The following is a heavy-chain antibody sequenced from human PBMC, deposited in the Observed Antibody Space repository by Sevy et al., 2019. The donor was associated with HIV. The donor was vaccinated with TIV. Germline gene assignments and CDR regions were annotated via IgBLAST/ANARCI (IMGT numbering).Heavy chain of an antibody. CDR1: GFTFSSYS. CDR3: ARAYDSSGYTGWAWYFDL. D-gene: IGHD3-22*01. CDR2: ISSSSSTI. V-gene: IGHV3-48*02. Sequence: GGSLRLSCAASGFTFSSYSMNWVRQAPGKGLEWVSYISSSSSTIYYADSVKGRFTISRDNAKNSLYLQMNSPRDEDTAVYYCARAYDSSGYTGWAWYFDLWGRGTLVTVSS. J-gene: IGHJ2*01.